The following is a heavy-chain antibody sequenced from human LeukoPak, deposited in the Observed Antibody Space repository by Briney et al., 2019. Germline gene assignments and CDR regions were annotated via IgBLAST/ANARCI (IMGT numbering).Heavy chain of an antibody. CDR2: INNDESST. CDR3: GRVAHNSSGYYFNDY. Sequence: GGSLRLSCTASGFTFSTYWMQWVRQAPGEGLVWVSRINNDESSTNYADAVKGRFIISRDNAKNTLYLQMNSLRAEDTAAYFCGRVAHNSSGYYFNDYWGQGTLVTVSS. CDR1: GFTFSTYW. D-gene: IGHD3-22*01. J-gene: IGHJ4*02. V-gene: IGHV3-74*01.